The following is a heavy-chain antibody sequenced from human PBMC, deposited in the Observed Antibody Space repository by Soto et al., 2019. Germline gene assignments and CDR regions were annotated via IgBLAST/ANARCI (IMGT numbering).Heavy chain of an antibody. D-gene: IGHD2-21*01. CDR3: ASGTFNDISFDS. CDR2: IYYTGAA. V-gene: IGHV4-31*03. CDR1: GGSIDTGGSY. Sequence: QVQLQESGPGLVKPSQTLTLTCSVSGGSIDTGGSYWSWARQLPGKGLQWIGYIYYTGAAYYNPALKRRVVISLDTAANQFSLSLTSLTAADTAVYYCASGTFNDISFDSWGQGRLVTVSS. J-gene: IGHJ4*02.